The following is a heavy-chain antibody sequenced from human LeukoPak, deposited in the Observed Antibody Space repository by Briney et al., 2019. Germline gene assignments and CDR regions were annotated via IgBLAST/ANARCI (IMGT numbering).Heavy chain of an antibody. Sequence: SETLSLTCAVSGESISSSNWWSWVRQPPGKGLEWIGEIYHSGTTNYNPSLKSRVTISIDTSRNQFSLKLTSVTAADTAVYYCARESKPSIAAAKNFDYWGQGTLVTVSS. J-gene: IGHJ4*02. CDR1: GESISSSNW. CDR3: ARESKPSIAAAKNFDY. D-gene: IGHD6-13*01. CDR2: IYHSGTT. V-gene: IGHV4-4*02.